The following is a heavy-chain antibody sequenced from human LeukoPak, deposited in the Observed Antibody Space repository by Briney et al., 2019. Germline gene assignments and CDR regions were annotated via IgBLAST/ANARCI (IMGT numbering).Heavy chain of an antibody. D-gene: IGHD4-17*01. CDR1: GFSFSSYW. CDR3: ARDLRGKDY. Sequence: GGSLRLSCAASGFSFSSYWMSWVRQAPGKGLEWVANIKPDGSEKYSADSVKGRFTISRDNAKNFLYLQMNSLRVEGTAVYFCARDLRGKDYWGQGTLVTVSS. CDR2: IKPDGSEK. J-gene: IGHJ4*02. V-gene: IGHV3-7*01.